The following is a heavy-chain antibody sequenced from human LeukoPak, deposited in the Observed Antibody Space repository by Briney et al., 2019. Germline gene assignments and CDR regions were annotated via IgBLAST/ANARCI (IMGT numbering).Heavy chain of an antibody. D-gene: IGHD3-10*01. CDR1: GGSISSGGYY. J-gene: IGHJ4*02. V-gene: IGHV4-31*03. CDR2: IYYSGST. CDR3: ARSRFGELPYFDY. Sequence: SETLSLTCTVSGGSISSGGYYWSWIRQHPGKGLEWIGYIYYSGSTYYNPSLKSRVTISVDTSKNQFSLKLSSVTAADTAVYYCARSRFGELPYFDYWGREPWSPSPQ.